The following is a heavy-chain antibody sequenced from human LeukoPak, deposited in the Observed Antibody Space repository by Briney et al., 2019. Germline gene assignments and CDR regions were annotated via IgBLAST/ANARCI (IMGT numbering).Heavy chain of an antibody. D-gene: IGHD3-9*01. CDR1: GFTFSGAW. J-gene: IGHJ5*02. CDR2: IREDGTEK. Sequence: GGSLRLSCTASGFTFSGAWMTWVRQAPGKGLEWVANIREDGTEKNYVDSVKGRFTISRDNAKNSLFLQMNSLRAEDTAVYYCARGPRPLTRYFDWLQKYNWFDPWGQGTLVTVSS. CDR3: ARGPRPLTRYFDWLQKYNWFDP. V-gene: IGHV3-7*01.